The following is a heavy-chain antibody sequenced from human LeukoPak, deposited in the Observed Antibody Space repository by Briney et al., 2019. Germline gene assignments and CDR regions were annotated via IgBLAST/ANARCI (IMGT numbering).Heavy chain of an antibody. V-gene: IGHV3-48*03. CDR3: AREGTAMVSFDY. Sequence: GGSLRLSCAASGFTSSSYEMNWVRQAPGKGLEWVSYISSGGNTIYYADSVKGRFTISRDNAKNSLYLQMNSLRAEDTAVYYCAREGTAMVSFDYWGQGTLVTVSS. CDR1: GFTSSSYE. CDR2: ISSGGNTI. J-gene: IGHJ4*02. D-gene: IGHD5-18*01.